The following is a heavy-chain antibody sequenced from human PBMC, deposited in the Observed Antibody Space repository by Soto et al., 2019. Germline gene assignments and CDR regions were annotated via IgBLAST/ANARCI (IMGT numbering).Heavy chain of an antibody. CDR2: IIPLLGIA. Sequence: QVQLVQSGAEVKKPGSSVKVSCKASGGTFSSYTISWVRQAPGQGLEWMGRIIPLLGIANYRKKFQGRVTITADKSTSTAYMELSSLRSEDTAVYYCARDINRSGNSEGYWGQGTLVTVSS. V-gene: IGHV1-69*08. J-gene: IGHJ4*02. CDR3: ARDINRSGNSEGY. D-gene: IGHD2-21*02. CDR1: GGTFSSYT.